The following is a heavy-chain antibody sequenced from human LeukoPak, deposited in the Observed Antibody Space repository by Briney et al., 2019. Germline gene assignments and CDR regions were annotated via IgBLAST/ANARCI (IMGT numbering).Heavy chain of an antibody. D-gene: IGHD2-2*02. CDR2: INPSGGST. CDR1: GYTFTSYY. Sequence: GASVKVSCKASGYTFTSYYTHWVRQAPGQGLEWMGIINPSGGSTSYAQKFQGRVTMTRDMSTSTVYMELSSLGSEDTAVYYCARESRYCSSTSCYTHGYFDYWGQGTLVTVSS. J-gene: IGHJ4*02. CDR3: ARESRYCSSTSCYTHGYFDY. V-gene: IGHV1-46*01.